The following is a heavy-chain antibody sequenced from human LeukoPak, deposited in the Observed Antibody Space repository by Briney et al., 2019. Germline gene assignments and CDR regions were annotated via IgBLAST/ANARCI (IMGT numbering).Heavy chain of an antibody. CDR1: GFTVNSNY. Sequence: PGGSLRLSCAASGFTVNSNYMNWVRQAPGGGREWVSVVYSDDTTYYADSVKGRFTISRDNSKNTLYLQMNNLRAEDTAVYYCARGGGYYAIDYWGQGTLVTVSS. CDR2: VYSDDTT. D-gene: IGHD1-26*01. CDR3: ARGGGYYAIDY. V-gene: IGHV3-53*01. J-gene: IGHJ4*02.